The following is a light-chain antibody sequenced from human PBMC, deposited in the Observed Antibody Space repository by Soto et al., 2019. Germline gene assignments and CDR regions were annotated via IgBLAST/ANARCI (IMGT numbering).Light chain of an antibody. CDR1: TSNIGNNY. V-gene: IGLV1-51*02. CDR2: ENN. J-gene: IGLJ1*01. CDR3: GTWDSGLSRHYV. Sequence: QSVLTQPPSVSAAPGQKVAISCSGSTSNIGNNYVSWYQQLPGTAPKLLIYENNKRPSGIPDRFSGSKSGTSATLGITGLQTGDEADYYCGTWDSGLSRHYVFGTGTKVTVL.